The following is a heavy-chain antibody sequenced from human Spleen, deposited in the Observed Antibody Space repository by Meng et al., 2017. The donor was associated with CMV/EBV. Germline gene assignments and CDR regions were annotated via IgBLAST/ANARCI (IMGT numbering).Heavy chain of an antibody. CDR1: GGPISSSSTY. V-gene: IGHV4-39*07. Sequence: PQEPCTCLAEPSGTLPLTRAGSGGPISSSSTYWGWIPQPPGKGLEWIGSIYYSGSTYYNPSLKSRVTISVDTSKNQFSLKLSSVTAADTAVYYCVRGRRSQPGYFDYWGQGTLVTVSS. CDR3: VRGRRSQPGYFDY. J-gene: IGHJ4*02. CDR2: IYYSGST.